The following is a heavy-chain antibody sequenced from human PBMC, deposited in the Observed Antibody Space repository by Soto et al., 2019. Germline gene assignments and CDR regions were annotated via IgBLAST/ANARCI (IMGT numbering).Heavy chain of an antibody. CDR1: GGTFSSYT. Sequence: ASVKVSCKASGGTFSSYTISWVRQAPGQGLEWMGRIIPILGIANYAQKFQGRVTITADKSTSTAYMELSSLRSEDTAVYYCASHLSVRFQVQSRLTGIGYYFDYWGQGTLVTVSS. CDR2: IIPILGIA. J-gene: IGHJ4*02. V-gene: IGHV1-69*02. D-gene: IGHD7-27*01. CDR3: ASHLSVRFQVQSRLTGIGYYFDY.